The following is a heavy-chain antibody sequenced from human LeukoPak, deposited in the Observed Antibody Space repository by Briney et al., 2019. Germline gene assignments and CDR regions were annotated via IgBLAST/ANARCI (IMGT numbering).Heavy chain of an antibody. CDR3: AKAQEGSAAVPYYYYYMDV. D-gene: IGHD2-2*01. J-gene: IGHJ6*03. V-gene: IGHV3-23*01. Sequence: PSETLSLTCAVYGGSFSGYYWSWVRQAPGKGLEWVSAISGSGGSTYYADSVKGRFTISRDNSKNTLYLQMNSLRAEDTAVYYCAKAQEGSAAVPYYYYYMDVWGKGTTVTVSS. CDR1: GGSFSGYY. CDR2: ISGSGGST.